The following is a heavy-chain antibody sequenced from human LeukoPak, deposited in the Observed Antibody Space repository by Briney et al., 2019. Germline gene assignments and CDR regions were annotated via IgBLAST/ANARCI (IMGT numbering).Heavy chain of an antibody. CDR3: ARDTVGASLF. J-gene: IGHJ4*02. V-gene: IGHV3-66*01. D-gene: IGHD1-26*01. CDR1: GFTVSSNY. CDR2: IYSGGST. Sequence: PGGSLRLSCAASGFTVSSNYMSWVRQAPGKGLEWVSVIYSGGSTYYADSAKGRFTISRDNSKNTLYLQMNSLRAEDTAVYYCARDTVGASLFGGQGTLVTVSS.